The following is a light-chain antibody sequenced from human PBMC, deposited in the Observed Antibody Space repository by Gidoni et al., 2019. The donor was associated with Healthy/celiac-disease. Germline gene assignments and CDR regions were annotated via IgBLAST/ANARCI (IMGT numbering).Light chain of an antibody. Sequence: DIQMTQSPSSLSASVGDRVTITCRASQSISSYLNWYQQKPGKAPKLLIYAASSLQSGVPSRFSGSGSGTDFTLTISSLQPEDFATYYCQQSYSTPSCSFGQWTKLEIK. V-gene: IGKV1-39*01. CDR3: QQSYSTPSCS. CDR2: AAS. CDR1: QSISSY. J-gene: IGKJ2*04.